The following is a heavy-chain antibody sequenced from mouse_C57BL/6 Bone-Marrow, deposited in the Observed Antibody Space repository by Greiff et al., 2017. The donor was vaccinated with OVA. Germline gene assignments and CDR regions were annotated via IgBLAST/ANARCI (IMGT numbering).Heavy chain of an antibody. CDR1: GYTFTSYW. CDR2: IDPSDSYT. V-gene: IGHV1-69*01. CDR3: ARNYYYGSKDY. J-gene: IGHJ2*01. Sequence: QVQLQQSGAELVMPGASVKLSCKASGYTFTSYWMHWVKQRPGQGLEWIGEIDPSDSYTNYNQKFKGKSTLTVDESSSTAYMQLSSLTSEDSAVYYCARNYYYGSKDYWGQGTTLTVSS. D-gene: IGHD1-1*01.